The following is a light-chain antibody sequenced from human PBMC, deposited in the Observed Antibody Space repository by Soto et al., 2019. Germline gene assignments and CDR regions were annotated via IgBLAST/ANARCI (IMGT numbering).Light chain of an antibody. CDR3: TAFSANRVYL. Sequence: HSALTQPISVSWSPGQSITISCTGNSNDSGSYDYVCWYQQHPGKAPRLLIHGVHNRSPGIAGRFSASKSGLTASLTISGLQAEDEADYYCTAFSANRVYLFGPGTKVTVL. CDR2: GVH. J-gene: IGLJ1*01. V-gene: IGLV2-14*01. CDR1: SNDSGSYDY.